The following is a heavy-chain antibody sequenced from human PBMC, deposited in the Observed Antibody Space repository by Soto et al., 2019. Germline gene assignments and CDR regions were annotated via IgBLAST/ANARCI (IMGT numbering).Heavy chain of an antibody. CDR3: AIARFYGSGTFNYFDY. CDR1: GYTFTSHA. D-gene: IGHD3-10*01. J-gene: IGHJ4*02. CDR2: INTGSGYT. Sequence: QVQLVQSGAELKKPGASVKVSCEASGYTFTSHAIHWVRQAPGQRLEWVGWINTGSGYTKYSQKFQDRVTITRDSSASAAYMELSSLRSDDTAVYYCAIARFYGSGTFNYFDYWGQGTLVSVSS. V-gene: IGHV1-3*04.